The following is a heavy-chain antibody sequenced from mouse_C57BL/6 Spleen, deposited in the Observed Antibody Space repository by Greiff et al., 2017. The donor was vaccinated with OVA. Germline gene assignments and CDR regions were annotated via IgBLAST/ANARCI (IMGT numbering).Heavy chain of an antibody. CDR1: GYTFTSYW. Sequence: QVQLQQPGAELMKPGASVKLSCKASGYTFTSYWMQWVKQRPGQGLEWIGEIDPSDSYTNYNQKFKGKATLTVDTSSSTAYMQLSSLTSEDSAVYYCARKYYFAYWGQGTLVTVSA. CDR3: ARKYYFAY. CDR2: IDPSDSYT. J-gene: IGHJ3*01. D-gene: IGHD1-1*01. V-gene: IGHV1-50*01.